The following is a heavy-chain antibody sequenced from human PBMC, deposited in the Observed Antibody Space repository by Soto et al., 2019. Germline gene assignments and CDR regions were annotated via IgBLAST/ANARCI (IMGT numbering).Heavy chain of an antibody. CDR1: GGSISSSNW. CDR3: ASESYYYDSSGYREFDY. J-gene: IGHJ4*02. V-gene: IGHV4-4*02. D-gene: IGHD3-22*01. Sequence: PSETLSLTCAVSGGSISSSNWWSWVRQPPGKGLEWIGEIYHSGSTNYNPSLKSRVTISVDKSKNQFSLKLSSVTAADTAVYYCASESYYYDSSGYREFDYWGQGTLVTVSS. CDR2: IYHSGST.